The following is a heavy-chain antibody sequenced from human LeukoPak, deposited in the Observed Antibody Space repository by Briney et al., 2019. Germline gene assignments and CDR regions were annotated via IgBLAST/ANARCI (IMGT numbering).Heavy chain of an antibody. CDR1: GFTFSSYS. Sequence: GGSLRLSCAASGFTFSSYSMNWVRQAPGKGLEWVSYISSSSSTIYYADSVKGRFTISRDNAKNSLYLQMNSLRDEDTAVYYCARELDCSGGSCYALRYYYYYGMDVWGHGTTVTVSS. V-gene: IGHV3-48*02. CDR3: ARELDCSGGSCYALRYYYYYGMDV. J-gene: IGHJ6*02. CDR2: ISSSSSTI. D-gene: IGHD2-15*01.